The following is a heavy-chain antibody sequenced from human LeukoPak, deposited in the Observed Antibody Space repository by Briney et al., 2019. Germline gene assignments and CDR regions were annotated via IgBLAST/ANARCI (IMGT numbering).Heavy chain of an antibody. CDR2: INRSGST. CDR1: GGSFTIYQ. V-gene: IGHV4-34*01. Sequence: SETLSLTCAVSGGSFTIYQWSWIRQSPGKGLEWIGDINRSGSTDYNPALRSQVFISMDTSKNQFSLQLSSVTAADTAVYYCARGGAADYWGQGTLVTVSS. CDR3: ARGGAADY. D-gene: IGHD4/OR15-4a*01. J-gene: IGHJ4*02.